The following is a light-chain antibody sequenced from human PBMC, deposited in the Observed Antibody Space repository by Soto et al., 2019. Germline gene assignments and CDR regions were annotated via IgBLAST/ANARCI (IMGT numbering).Light chain of an antibody. CDR3: QQSYNTPYT. J-gene: IGKJ2*01. CDR2: AAS. Sequence: DIQMTQSPSSLSAPVGDSVTITCRTSQTISSYLNWYQQKPGRAPKFLIYAASSLQNGAPSRFSGSGSGTDFTLTISSLQPEDSATYYCQQSYNTPYTFGQGTKLEIK. V-gene: IGKV1-39*01. CDR1: QTISSY.